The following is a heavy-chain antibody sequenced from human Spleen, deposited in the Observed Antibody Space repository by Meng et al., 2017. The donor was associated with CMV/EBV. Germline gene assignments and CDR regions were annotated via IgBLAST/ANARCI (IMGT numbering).Heavy chain of an antibody. D-gene: IGHD3-3*01. CDR2: ISDDGDNK. CDR3: ARRGITIFAPSDS. J-gene: IGHJ5*01. CDR1: GFTFSSYS. V-gene: IGHV3-30-3*01. Sequence: GGSLRLSCAASGFTFSSYSMHLVRQAPGKGLEWVSVISDDGDNKDYADAVKGRFTISRDNSNNTLYLQMHSLRCDDPAVYFCARRGITIFAPSDSWGPGTLVTVSS.